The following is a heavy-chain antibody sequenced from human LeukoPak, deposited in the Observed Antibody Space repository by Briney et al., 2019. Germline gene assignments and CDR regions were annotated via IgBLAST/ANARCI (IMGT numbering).Heavy chain of an antibody. CDR1: GFTFSSSA. V-gene: IGHV3-23*01. J-gene: IGHJ4*02. D-gene: IGHD1-26*01. CDR3: AKLLGATTD. CDR2: ICPSGTGT. Sequence: GGSLRLSCAASGFTFSSSAMTWVRQAPGKGLECVSSICPSGTGTYYADSVRVRFTISRHNSKNTLFLQMNSLRAEDTALYYCAKLLGATTDWGQGTLVTVSS.